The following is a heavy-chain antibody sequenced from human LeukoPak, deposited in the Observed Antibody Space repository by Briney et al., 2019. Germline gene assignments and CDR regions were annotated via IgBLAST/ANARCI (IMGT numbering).Heavy chain of an antibody. V-gene: IGHV3-30*04. J-gene: IGHJ4*02. CDR1: GFTFSSYA. D-gene: IGHD3-10*01. Sequence: PGGSLRLSCAASGFTFSSYAMHWVRQAPGKGLEWVAVISYDGSNKYYADSVKGRFTISRDNTRNSLYLQMNSLRAEDTAVYFCARVGWFGELTRHPGGDCWGQGTLVTVSS. CDR3: ARVGWFGELTRHPGGDC. CDR2: ISYDGSNK.